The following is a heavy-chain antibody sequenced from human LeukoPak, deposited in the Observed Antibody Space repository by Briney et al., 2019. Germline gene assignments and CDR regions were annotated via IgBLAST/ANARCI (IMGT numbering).Heavy chain of an antibody. J-gene: IGHJ4*02. CDR3: ARDYDFWSGYFDFDY. CDR2: INPNSGGT. D-gene: IGHD3-3*01. Sequence: ASVKVSCKASGYTFTGYYMHWVRQAPGQGLEWMRWINPNSGGTNYAQKLQGRVTMTRDTSISTAYMELSRLRSDDTAVYYCARDYDFWSGYFDFDYWGQGTLVTVSS. V-gene: IGHV1-2*02. CDR1: GYTFTGYY.